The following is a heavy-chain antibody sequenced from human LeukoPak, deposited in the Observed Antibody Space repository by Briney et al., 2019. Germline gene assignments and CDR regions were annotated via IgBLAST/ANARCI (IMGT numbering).Heavy chain of an antibody. CDR2: ISNSGGST. Sequence: GGSLRLSCAASGFTVSSNYMSWVRQAPQQGLEWVSVISNSGGSTFYADSVKGRFTISRDNSKNTLYLQMNSLRAEDTAVYYCAKRASGSGTSLYYFDYWGQGTLVTVSS. J-gene: IGHJ4*02. CDR1: GFTVSSNY. V-gene: IGHV3-23*01. D-gene: IGHD3-10*01. CDR3: AKRASGSGTSLYYFDY.